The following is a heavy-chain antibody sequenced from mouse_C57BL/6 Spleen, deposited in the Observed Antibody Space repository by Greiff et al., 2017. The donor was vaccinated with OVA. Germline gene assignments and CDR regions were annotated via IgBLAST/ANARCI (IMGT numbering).Heavy chain of an antibody. Sequence: EVKVVESGPELVKPGASVKIPCKASGYTFTDYNMDWVKQSHGKSLEWIGDINPNNGGTIYNQKFKGKATLTVDKSSSTAYMELRSLTSEDTAVYYCARGGIYYGNYYAMDYWGQGTSVTVSS. CDR3: ARGGIYYGNYYAMDY. J-gene: IGHJ4*01. V-gene: IGHV1-18*01. D-gene: IGHD2-1*01. CDR1: GYTFTDYN. CDR2: INPNNGGT.